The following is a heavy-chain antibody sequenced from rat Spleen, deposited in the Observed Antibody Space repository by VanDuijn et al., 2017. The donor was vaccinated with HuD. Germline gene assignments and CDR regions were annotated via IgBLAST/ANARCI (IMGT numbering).Heavy chain of an antibody. V-gene: IGHV5-58*01. D-gene: IGHD1-9*01. CDR3: TRGVYYGYNAFVY. CDR1: GFSFSTSL. J-gene: IGHJ3*01. Sequence: EVQLVETGCSLVQPCWSLTLVCVASGFSFSTSLMYWLRQAPGKGLAWVSSLNTDGVSPYYFSSVKGRFTISRVNAENTVYLQMNSLRSEDTATYFCTRGVYYGYNAFVYWGQGTLVTVSS. CDR2: LNTDGVSP.